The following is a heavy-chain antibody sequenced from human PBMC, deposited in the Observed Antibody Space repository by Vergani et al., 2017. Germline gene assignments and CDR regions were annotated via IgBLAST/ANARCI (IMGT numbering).Heavy chain of an antibody. J-gene: IGHJ4*02. CDR1: GGSISSYY. D-gene: IGHD2-15*01. V-gene: IGHV4-4*07. CDR3: ARGRCVGGSCYKPLFDY. Sequence: QVQLQESGPGLVKPSETLSLTCTVSGGSISSYYWSWIRQPAGKGLEWIGRIYTSGSTNYNPSLKSRVTMSEDTSKNQISLNLTSVTAADKAVYFCARGRCVGGSCYKPLFDYWGQGILVTVSS. CDR2: IYTSGST.